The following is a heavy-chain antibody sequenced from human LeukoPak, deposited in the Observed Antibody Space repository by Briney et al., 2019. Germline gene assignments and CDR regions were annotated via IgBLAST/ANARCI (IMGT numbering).Heavy chain of an antibody. D-gene: IGHD6-6*01. Sequence: GRSLRLSCAASGFTFSSYGMHWLRQAPGKGLEWVGGIWYDGSNKYYADSVKGRFTISRDNSKNALYLQMNSLRAEDTAVYYCAKVEYSSYPYYYYMDVWGKGTTVTVSS. CDR3: AKVEYSSYPYYYYMDV. CDR1: GFTFSSYG. J-gene: IGHJ6*03. CDR2: IWYDGSNK. V-gene: IGHV3-33*06.